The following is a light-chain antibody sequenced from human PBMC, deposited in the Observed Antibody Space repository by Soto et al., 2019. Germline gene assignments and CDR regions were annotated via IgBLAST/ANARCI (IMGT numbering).Light chain of an antibody. CDR1: QSISSW. Sequence: DIPMTQSPSTLSASVGDRVTITCRASQSISSWLAWYQQKPGKAPKLLIYKASSLESGVPSRFSGSGSGTEFTLTISSLQPDDFATYYCQQSSRTPWTFGQGTKVEIK. J-gene: IGKJ1*01. CDR2: KAS. CDR3: QQSSRTPWT. V-gene: IGKV1-5*03.